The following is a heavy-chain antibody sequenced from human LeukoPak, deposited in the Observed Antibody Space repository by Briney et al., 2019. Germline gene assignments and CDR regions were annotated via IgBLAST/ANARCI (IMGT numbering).Heavy chain of an antibody. J-gene: IGHJ4*02. CDR3: ARRRGGSCYGCFDY. V-gene: IGHV4-59*08. Sequence: SETLSLTCTVSGGSISSYYWSWIRQPPGKGLEWIGYIYYSGSTYYNPSLKSRVTISVDTSKKQFSLKLSSVTAADTAVYYCARRRGGSCYGCFDYWGQGTLVTVSS. CDR2: IYYSGST. D-gene: IGHD2-15*01. CDR1: GGSISSYY.